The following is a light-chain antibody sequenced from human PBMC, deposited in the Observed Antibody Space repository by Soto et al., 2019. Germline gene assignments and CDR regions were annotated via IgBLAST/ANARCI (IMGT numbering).Light chain of an antibody. CDR3: SSYTSSSTLI. Sequence: QSALTQPASVSGSPGQSITISCTGANSDVGGYNFVSWYQQHPGKAPKLMIYGVTNRPSGVSDRFSGSKSGNTASLTVSGLQTEDEADYYCSSYTSSSTLIFGGGTKLTVL. CDR2: GVT. CDR1: NSDVGGYNF. V-gene: IGLV2-14*01. J-gene: IGLJ2*01.